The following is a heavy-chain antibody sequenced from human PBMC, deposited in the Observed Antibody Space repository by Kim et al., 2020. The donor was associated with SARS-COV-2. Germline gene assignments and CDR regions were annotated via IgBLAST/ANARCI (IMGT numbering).Heavy chain of an antibody. CDR3: AKGDYDFWSGYPLLDY. CDR2: ISGSGGST. CDR1: GFTFSSYA. D-gene: IGHD3-3*01. V-gene: IGHV3-23*01. Sequence: GGSLRLSCAASGFTFSSYAMSWVRQAPGKGLEWVSAISGSGGSTYYADSVKGRFTISRDNSKNTLYLQMNSLRAEDTAVYYCAKGDYDFWSGYPLLDYWGQGTLVTVSS. J-gene: IGHJ4*02.